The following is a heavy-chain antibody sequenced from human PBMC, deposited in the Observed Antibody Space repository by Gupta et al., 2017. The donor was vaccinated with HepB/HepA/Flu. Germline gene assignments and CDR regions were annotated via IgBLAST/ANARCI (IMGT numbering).Heavy chain of an antibody. Sequence: EVQLVQSGAEVKKPGESLKISCKGSGYSFTSYWIGWVRQMPGKGLEWMGIIYPGVSDTRYSPSFQGQVTISADKSISTAYLQWSSLKASDTAMYYCAAYYDSSGYYYAFDIWGQVTMVTVSS. D-gene: IGHD3-22*01. CDR1: GYSFTSYW. V-gene: IGHV5-51*01. CDR2: IYPGVSDT. CDR3: AAYYDSSGYYYAFDI. J-gene: IGHJ3*02.